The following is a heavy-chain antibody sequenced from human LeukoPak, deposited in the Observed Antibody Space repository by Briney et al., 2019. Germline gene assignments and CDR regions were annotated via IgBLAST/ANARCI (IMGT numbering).Heavy chain of an antibody. CDR2: IYHIGST. D-gene: IGHD1-26*01. J-gene: IGHJ5*02. Sequence: SETLSLTCAVSGGSISATNWWSWVRQPPGKGLEWIGEIYHIGSTNYNPSPRNRVTIAVDKSENQISLKLTSVTAADTAVYYCAGLGGYYSGPPTWGQGTLVTVSS. CDR3: AGLGGYYSGPPT. CDR1: GGSISATNW. V-gene: IGHV4-4*02.